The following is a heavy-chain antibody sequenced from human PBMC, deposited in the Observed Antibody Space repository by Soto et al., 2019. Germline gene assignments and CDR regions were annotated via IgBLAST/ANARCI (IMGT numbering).Heavy chain of an antibody. J-gene: IGHJ4*02. Sequence: PGRSLSLSSAAHGFPVRIYALSWVRQAPGKGLDCISYITNSGTTMYYADSVKGRFTISRDNAKNSLYLHMNSLRDEDTAVYYCARDLYWSFDYWGQGT. CDR3: ARDLYWSFDY. CDR1: GFPVRIYA. D-gene: IGHD1-1*01. CDR2: ITNSGTTM. V-gene: IGHV3-48*02.